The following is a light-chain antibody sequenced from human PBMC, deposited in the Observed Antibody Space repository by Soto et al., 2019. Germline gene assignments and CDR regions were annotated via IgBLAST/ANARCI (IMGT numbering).Light chain of an antibody. Sequence: EVVMTQSPATPSLSPGERATLSCGASQSVSSGYLAWYQQKPGLAPRLLIYDASSRATGIPDRFSGSGSGTDFTLTISRLEPEDFAVYYCQQYGSSPRTFGQGTKVDIK. J-gene: IGKJ1*01. V-gene: IGKV3D-20*01. CDR2: DAS. CDR1: QSVSSGY. CDR3: QQYGSSPRT.